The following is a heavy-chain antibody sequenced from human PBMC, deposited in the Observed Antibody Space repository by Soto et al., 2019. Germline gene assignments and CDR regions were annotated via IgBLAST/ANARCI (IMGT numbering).Heavy chain of an antibody. J-gene: IGHJ6*02. V-gene: IGHV1-18*01. CDR1: GSTFTTYD. D-gene: IGHD3-22*01. CDR2: ISAYNGNT. CDR3: ARVIGYYYHMDV. Sequence: QVQLVQSGGEVTKPGASVKVSCKASGSTFTTYDLSWVRQAPGQGLEWMGWISAYNGNTNYAQNLQGRVTMTTDTSTSTAYMELRSLRSDDTAVYYCARVIGYYYHMDVWGQGTTVTVSS.